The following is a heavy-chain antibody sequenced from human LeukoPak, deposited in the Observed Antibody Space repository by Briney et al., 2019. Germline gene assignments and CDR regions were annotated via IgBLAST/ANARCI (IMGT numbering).Heavy chain of an antibody. CDR1: GYTFTSYA. CDR3: ARDQYYDFWSGYPLPYYYGMDV. D-gene: IGHD3-3*01. Sequence: ASVKVSCKASGYTFTSYAMHWVRQAPGQRLEWMGWINAGNGNTKYSQKFQGRVTITRDTSASTAYMELSSLRSEDTAVYYCARDQYYDFWSGYPLPYYYGMDVWGQGTTVTVSS. CDR2: INAGNGNT. V-gene: IGHV1-3*01. J-gene: IGHJ6*02.